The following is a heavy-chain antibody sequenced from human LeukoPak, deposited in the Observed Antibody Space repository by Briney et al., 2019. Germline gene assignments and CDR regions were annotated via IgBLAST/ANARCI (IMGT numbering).Heavy chain of an antibody. J-gene: IGHJ4*02. CDR2: IIPIFGTA. CDR1: GGTFSSYA. D-gene: IGHD2-2*01. CDR3: ARVLGYCSSTSCYGGWTFDY. V-gene: IGHV1-69*13. Sequence: SVKVSCKASGGTFSSYAISWVRQAPGQGLEWMGGIIPIFGTADYAQKFQGRVTITADESTSTAYMELSSLRSEDTAVYYCARVLGYCSSTSCYGGWTFDYWGQGTLVTVSS.